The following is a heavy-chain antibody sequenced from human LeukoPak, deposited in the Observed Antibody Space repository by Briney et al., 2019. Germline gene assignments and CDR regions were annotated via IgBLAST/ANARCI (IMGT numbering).Heavy chain of an antibody. J-gene: IGHJ4*02. D-gene: IGHD2-15*01. CDR2: INHSGST. CDR3: ARGFRGYCSGGSCHRKVLFDY. Sequence: PSETLSLTCAVYGESFSGYYWSWIRQPPGKGLEWIGEINHSGSTNYNPSLKSRVTISVDTSKNQFSLKLSSVTAADTAVYYCARGFRGYCSGGSCHRKVLFDYWGQGTLVTVSS. V-gene: IGHV4-34*01. CDR1: GESFSGYY.